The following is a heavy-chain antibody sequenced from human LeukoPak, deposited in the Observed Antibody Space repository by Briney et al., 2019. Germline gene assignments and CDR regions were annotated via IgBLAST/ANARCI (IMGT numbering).Heavy chain of an antibody. CDR1: GFTFSSYE. CDR2: ISSSGSTI. J-gene: IGHJ4*02. CDR3: ARSKFGELAPFDY. Sequence: GGSLRLSCAASGFTFSSYEMNWVRQAPGKGLEWVSYISSSGSTIFYADSVKGRFTISRDNAKNSLYLQMNSLRAEDTAVYYCARSKFGELAPFDYWGQGTLVTVSS. V-gene: IGHV3-48*03. D-gene: IGHD3-10*01.